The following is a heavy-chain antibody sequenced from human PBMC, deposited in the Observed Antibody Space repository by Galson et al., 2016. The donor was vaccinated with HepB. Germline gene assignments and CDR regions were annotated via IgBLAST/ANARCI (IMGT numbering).Heavy chain of an antibody. J-gene: IGHJ4*02. Sequence: SVKVSCKASGYTFTDYIMHWVRQASGHRLEWMGWINAGNGYTRKSQTFQGRLTLTRDTSANTIYMELSSLRPEDAAVYYCVRDPTATTGSPLFLDYWGQGTLVTVSS. CDR3: VRDPTATTGSPLFLDY. CDR1: GYTFTDYI. CDR2: INAGNGYT. V-gene: IGHV1-3*01. D-gene: IGHD4-11*01.